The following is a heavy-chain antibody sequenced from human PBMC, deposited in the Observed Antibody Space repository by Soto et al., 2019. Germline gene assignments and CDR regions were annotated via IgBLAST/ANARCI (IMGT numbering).Heavy chain of an antibody. CDR2: IYHSGST. Sequence: SEALSLTCAVSVYSISSGDYWGWIRQPPGKGLQWIASIYHSGSTYYSPSLKSRVIISVDTSKNQFSLKLRSVIAADTAMYYCARNLTLVRGGAFDIWGQGTMVTVSS. D-gene: IGHD3-10*01. CDR3: ARNLTLVRGGAFDI. V-gene: IGHV4-38-2*01. J-gene: IGHJ3*02. CDR1: VYSISSGDY.